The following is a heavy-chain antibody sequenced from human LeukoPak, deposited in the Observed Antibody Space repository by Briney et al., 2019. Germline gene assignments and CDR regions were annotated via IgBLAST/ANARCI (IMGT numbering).Heavy chain of an antibody. V-gene: IGHV3-74*01. Sequence: GGSLRLSCAASGFTFSSYWMHWVRQVPGKGLVWVARINPGGSSITYADSVKGRFTISRDNAKNTLYLQMDSLRAEDTGVYYCARSNRADDYWGQGTLITVSS. CDR1: GFTFSSYW. CDR2: INPGGSSI. J-gene: IGHJ4*02. CDR3: ARSNRADDY. D-gene: IGHD1-14*01.